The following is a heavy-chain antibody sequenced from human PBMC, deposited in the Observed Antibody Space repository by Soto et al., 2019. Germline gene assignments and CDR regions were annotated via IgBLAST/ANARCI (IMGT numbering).Heavy chain of an antibody. Sequence: QVQLQESGPGLVKPSQTLSLTCTVSGGSITSGDYYWSWIRQHPGKGLEWIGYIYYSGSTDYNPSLKSRVTTSVDTSKNQFSLKLSAVTAADTAVYYCARWWSGSRQGFDPWGQGTLVTVSS. CDR1: GGSITSGDYY. V-gene: IGHV4-31*03. CDR3: ARWWSGSRQGFDP. D-gene: IGHD3-3*01. CDR2: IYYSGST. J-gene: IGHJ5*02.